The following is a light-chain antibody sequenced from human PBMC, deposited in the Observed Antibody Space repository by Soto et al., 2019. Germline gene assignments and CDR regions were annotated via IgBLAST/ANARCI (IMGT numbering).Light chain of an antibody. J-gene: IGKJ1*01. CDR3: MQALQTPLT. CDR1: QSLLHSNGYNY. V-gene: IGKV2-28*01. Sequence: DIVMTQSPLSLPVTPGEPASISCRSSQSLLHSNGYNYLDCYLQKPGQSPQLLIYLGSNRASGVPDRFSGSGSGTDFTLKISRVEAEDVGVYYCMQALQTPLTFGQGTKVDIK. CDR2: LGS.